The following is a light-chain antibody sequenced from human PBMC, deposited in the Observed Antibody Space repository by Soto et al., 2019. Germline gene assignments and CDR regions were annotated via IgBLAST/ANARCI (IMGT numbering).Light chain of an antibody. V-gene: IGLV2-11*01. CDR2: DVN. CDR3: FSYTSSGTYV. Sequence: QSVLTQPRSVSGSPGQSVTISCTRTSSDVDNYNNVSWYQQHPGKAPKLLIYDVNKRPSGVPYRFSGSKSGDTASLTISGLQAEDETDYYCFSYTSSGTYVFGTGTKVTVL. CDR1: SSDVDNYNN. J-gene: IGLJ1*01.